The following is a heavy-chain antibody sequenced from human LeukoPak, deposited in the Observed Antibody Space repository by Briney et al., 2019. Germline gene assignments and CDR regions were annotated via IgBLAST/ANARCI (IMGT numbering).Heavy chain of an antibody. CDR2: ITDSGIST. CDR3: AKGSRGSYDY. CDR1: GFTFNSYA. V-gene: IGHV3-23*01. J-gene: IGHJ4*02. D-gene: IGHD1-26*01. Sequence: GGSLRLSCAASGFTFNSYAMAWVRQAPERGLEWVSSITDSGISTYYADSVKGRFTISRDNSKNTLYLQMNSLRAEDTAVYYCAKGSRGSYDYWGQGTLVTVSS.